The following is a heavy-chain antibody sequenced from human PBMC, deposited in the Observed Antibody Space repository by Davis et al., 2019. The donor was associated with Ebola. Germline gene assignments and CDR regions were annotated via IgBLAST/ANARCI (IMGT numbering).Heavy chain of an antibody. V-gene: IGHV3-74*01. CDR1: GFTFSNYW. CDR3: ARDRDYYDSSAYHPRGWFDL. D-gene: IGHD3-22*01. CDR2: INGDGSSP. J-gene: IGHJ5*02. Sequence: HTGGSLRLSCAASGFTFSNYWMHWVRQTPGQGLVWVSGINGDGSSPNYADSVKGRVTISRDNAKNSLYLQMNSLRAEDTAVYYCARDRDYYDSSAYHPRGWFDLWGQGTLVTVSS.